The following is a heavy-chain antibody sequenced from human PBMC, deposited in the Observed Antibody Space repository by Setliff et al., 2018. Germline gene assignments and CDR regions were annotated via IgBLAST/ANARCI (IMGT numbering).Heavy chain of an antibody. V-gene: IGHV4-39*01. CDR2: VYDSGTT. D-gene: IGHD2-2*01. CDR3: ASCRYQVPYDY. Sequence: PSETLSLTCTVPGGSISSISYYWGRIRQPPGKGLEWIGTVYDSGTTYYNPSLKSRVTIFVDTSKNQFSLNLNSVTAADTGVYYCASCRYQVPYDYWGQGILVTVSS. CDR1: GGSISSISYY. J-gene: IGHJ4*02.